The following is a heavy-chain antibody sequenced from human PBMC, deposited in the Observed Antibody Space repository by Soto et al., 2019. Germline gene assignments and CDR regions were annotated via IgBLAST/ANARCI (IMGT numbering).Heavy chain of an antibody. Sequence: VSLRLSCAASGFTFSSYSMNWVRQAPGKGLEWVSSISSSSSYIYYADSVKGRFTISRDNAKNSLYLQMNSLRAEDTAVYYCARFSWLELLSPFDYWGQGTLVTVSS. CDR1: GFTFSSYS. V-gene: IGHV3-21*01. CDR2: ISSSSSYI. CDR3: ARFSWLELLSPFDY. J-gene: IGHJ4*02. D-gene: IGHD1-7*01.